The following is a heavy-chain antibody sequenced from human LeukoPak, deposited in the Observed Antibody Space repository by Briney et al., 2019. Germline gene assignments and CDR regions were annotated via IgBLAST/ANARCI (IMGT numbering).Heavy chain of an antibody. CDR2: IYSGGST. J-gene: IGHJ6*02. CDR3: ARDSLNDYAPGRYYYYGMDV. CDR1: GFTVSSNY. V-gene: IGHV3-66*01. D-gene: IGHD4-17*01. Sequence: PGGSLRLSCAASGFTVSSNYMSWVRQAPGKRLEWVSVIYSGGSTYYADSVKGRFTISRDNSKNTLYLQMNSLRAEDTAVYYCARDSLNDYAPGRYYYYGMDVWGQGTTVTVSS.